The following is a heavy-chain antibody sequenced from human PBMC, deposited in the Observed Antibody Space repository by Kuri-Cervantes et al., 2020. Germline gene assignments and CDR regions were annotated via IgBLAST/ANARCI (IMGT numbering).Heavy chain of an antibody. V-gene: IGHV3-30*18. Sequence: GSLRLSCAASGFTFSSYGVHWVRQAPGKGLEWVAVISYDGSNKYYADSVKGRFTISRDNSKNTLYLQMNSLRAEDTAVYYCAKDRSSGCLDYWGQGTLVTVSS. J-gene: IGHJ4*02. D-gene: IGHD6-19*01. CDR2: ISYDGSNK. CDR3: AKDRSSGCLDY. CDR1: GFTFSSYG.